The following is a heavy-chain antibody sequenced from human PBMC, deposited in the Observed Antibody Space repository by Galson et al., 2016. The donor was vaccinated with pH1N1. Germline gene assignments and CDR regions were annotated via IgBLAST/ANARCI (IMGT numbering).Heavy chain of an antibody. CDR2: VFQSGST. CDR3: ATRMEGAALEYFQE. V-gene: IGHV4-38-2*02. Sequence: ETLSLTCTVSGYSISSGYYWGWIRQPPGKGLEWIGSVFQSGSTYYNPSLKSRVTISLDTSKNHFSLKLNSVTAADTAVIYCATRMEGAALEYFQEWGQGTLVTVSS. J-gene: IGHJ1*01. D-gene: IGHD2-15*01. CDR1: GYSISSGYY.